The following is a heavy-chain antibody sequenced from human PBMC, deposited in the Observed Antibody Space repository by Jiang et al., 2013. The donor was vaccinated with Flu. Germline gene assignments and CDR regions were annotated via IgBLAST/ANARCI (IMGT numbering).Heavy chain of an antibody. J-gene: IGHJ3*02. CDR2: IYHSGST. Sequence: GKGLEWIGSIYHSGSTYYNPSLKSRVTISVDTSKNQFSLKLSSVTAADTAVYYCAGGGFDDFWSGYYSLDAFDIWGQGTMVTVSS. D-gene: IGHD3-3*01. V-gene: IGHV4-38-2*02. CDR3: AGGGFDDFWSGYYSLDAFDI.